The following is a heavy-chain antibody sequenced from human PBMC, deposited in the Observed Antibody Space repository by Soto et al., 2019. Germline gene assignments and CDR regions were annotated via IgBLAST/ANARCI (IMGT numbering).Heavy chain of an antibody. J-gene: IGHJ6*01. CDR2: VYYSGST. Sequence: PSETLSLTCTVSVGSISSYYWSWIRQPPGKGLEWIGCVYYSGSTNYNPSLKSRVTISVDTSKNQFSLKLSSVTAEDTAVYYCARDAGGLAAATYYYGMDVWGLGTTVTVSS. V-gene: IGHV4-59*01. CDR1: VGSISSYY. D-gene: IGHD6-13*01. CDR3: ARDAGGLAAATYYYGMDV.